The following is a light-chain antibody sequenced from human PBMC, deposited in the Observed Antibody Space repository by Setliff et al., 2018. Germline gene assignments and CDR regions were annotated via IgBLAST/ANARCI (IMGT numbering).Light chain of an antibody. Sequence: QSALAQPASVSGSPGQSITISCSGTSSDVGSYDLVSWYQQHPGKAPKLIIYGVSDRPSGVSSLFSGSKSGNTAYLTISGLQTEDEAEYYCNAYASDTTYVFGSGTKVTV. CDR2: GVS. V-gene: IGLV2-14*03. J-gene: IGLJ1*01. CDR3: NAYASDTTYV. CDR1: SSDVGSYDL.